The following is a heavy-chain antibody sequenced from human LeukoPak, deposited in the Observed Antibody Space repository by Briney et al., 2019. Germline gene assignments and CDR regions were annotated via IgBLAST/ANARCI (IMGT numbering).Heavy chain of an antibody. CDR2: ISWNSGSI. CDR3: AKDTYYYGSGSYPPNYYYYGMDV. V-gene: IGHV3-9*01. D-gene: IGHD3-10*01. CDR1: GFTFDDYA. Sequence: GGSLRLSCAVSGFTFDDYAMHWVRQAPGKGLEWVSGISWNSGSIGYADSVKGRLTISRDNAKNSLYLQMNSLRAEDTALYYCAKDTYYYGSGSYPPNYYYYGMDVWGQGTTVTVS. J-gene: IGHJ6*02.